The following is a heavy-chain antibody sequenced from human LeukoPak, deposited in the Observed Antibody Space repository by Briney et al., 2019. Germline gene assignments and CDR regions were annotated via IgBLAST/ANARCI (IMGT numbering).Heavy chain of an antibody. J-gene: IGHJ5*02. CDR3: ARGAGPFDWFDP. Sequence: SEALSLTCTVSGGSISSYYWSWIRQPPGKGLEWIGYIYYSGSTNYNPSLKSRVTISVDTSKNQFSLKLSSVTAADTAVYYCARGAGPFDWFDPWGQGTLVTVSS. CDR2: IYYSGST. D-gene: IGHD6-19*01. V-gene: IGHV4-59*01. CDR1: GGSISSYY.